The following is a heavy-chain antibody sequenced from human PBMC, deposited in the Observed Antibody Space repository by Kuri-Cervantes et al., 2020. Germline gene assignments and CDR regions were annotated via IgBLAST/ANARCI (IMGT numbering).Heavy chain of an antibody. V-gene: IGHV3-30*03. CDR2: ISYDGSNK. D-gene: IGHD3-10*01. Sequence: LSLTCAASGFTFSSYGMHWVRQAPGKGLEWVAVISYDGSNKYYADSVKGRFTISRDNSKNTLYLQMNSLRAEDTAVYYCSGGSGSYRGTGDYWGQGTLVTVSS. CDR3: SGGSGSYRGTGDY. CDR1: GFTFSSYG. J-gene: IGHJ4*02.